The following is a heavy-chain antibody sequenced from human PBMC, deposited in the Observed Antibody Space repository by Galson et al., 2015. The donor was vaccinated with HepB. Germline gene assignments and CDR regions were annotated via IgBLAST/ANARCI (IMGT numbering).Heavy chain of an antibody. Sequence: ETLSLTCTVSGGSISNGFYWGWIRQPPGKGLEWIGTISYSGTTFYNPSLKSRVTISVDTSKKQFSLKLSSVTAADTAVYYCARHYRGFGGSDSWGQGTLVTVSS. D-gene: IGHD2-15*01. J-gene: IGHJ5*01. CDR3: ARHYRGFGGSDS. CDR1: GGSISNGFY. CDR2: ISYSGTT. V-gene: IGHV4-39*01.